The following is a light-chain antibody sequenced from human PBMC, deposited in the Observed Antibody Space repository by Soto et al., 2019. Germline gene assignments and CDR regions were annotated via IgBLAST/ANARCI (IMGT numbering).Light chain of an antibody. Sequence: QSVLTQPASVSGSPGQSITISCTGTSSDIGSGYAYVSWYQQHPGKAPKVIIYEVRHRPSTVSSRFSGSRSGNTASLTISGLQAEDEAHYYCSSYTTRSTRVFGGGTKLTVL. CDR3: SSYTTRSTRV. V-gene: IGLV2-14*01. J-gene: IGLJ3*02. CDR2: EVR. CDR1: SSDIGSGYAY.